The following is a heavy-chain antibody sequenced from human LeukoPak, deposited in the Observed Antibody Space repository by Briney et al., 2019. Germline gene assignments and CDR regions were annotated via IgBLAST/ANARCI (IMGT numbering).Heavy chain of an antibody. Sequence: SETLSLTCTVSDYSISSGDYWGWLRQPPEEGLGWIGSIYHSGTTYYTPSLKSRVTISVDTSKNQFSLKLSSVTAADTAVYYCARGWSILRGGDWFDPWGQGTLVTISS. CDR2: IYHSGTT. D-gene: IGHD3-3*02. V-gene: IGHV4-38-2*02. CDR3: ARGWSILRGGDWFDP. CDR1: DYSISSGDY. J-gene: IGHJ5*02.